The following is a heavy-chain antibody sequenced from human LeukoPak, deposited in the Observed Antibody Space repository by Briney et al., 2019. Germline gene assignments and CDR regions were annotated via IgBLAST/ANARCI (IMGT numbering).Heavy chain of an antibody. CDR1: GGSISSGDYY. D-gene: IGHD1-26*01. J-gene: IGHJ4*02. CDR3: ARVGPTLLLDF. CDR2: IYYSGST. V-gene: IGHV4-30-4*01. Sequence: KTSETLSLTCTVSGGSISSGDYYWSWIRQPPGKGLEWIGYIYYSGSTYYNPSLKSRVTISVDTSKKQFSLKLSSVTAADTAVYYCARVGPTLLLDFWGQGTLVTVSS.